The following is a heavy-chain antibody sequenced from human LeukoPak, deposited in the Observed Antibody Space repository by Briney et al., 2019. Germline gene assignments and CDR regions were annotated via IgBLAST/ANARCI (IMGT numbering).Heavy chain of an antibody. CDR2: INPSGGST. Sequence: GASVKVSRKASGYTFTSYYMHWVRQAPGQGLEWMGIINPSGGSTSYAQKFQGRVTMTRDTSTSTVYMELSSLRSEDTAVYYCARVAYYDSSGYPHGFDPWGQGTLVTVSS. D-gene: IGHD3-22*01. CDR3: ARVAYYDSSGYPHGFDP. CDR1: GYTFTSYY. J-gene: IGHJ5*02. V-gene: IGHV1-46*01.